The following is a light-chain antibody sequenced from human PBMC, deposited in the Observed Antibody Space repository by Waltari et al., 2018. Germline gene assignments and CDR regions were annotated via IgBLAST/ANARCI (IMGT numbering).Light chain of an antibody. Sequence: QSVLTQPPSVSAAPGHKVSISCSGTPPPVGNNGVFWYRQLPGSAPKLLIYETNGRPTGTPDRFSGSKSATTAILDIAGLQPGDEADYYCGTWDSSLALWLFGGGTKLTV. CDR1: PPPVGNNG. V-gene: IGLV1-51*02. CDR3: GTWDSSLALWL. CDR2: ETN. J-gene: IGLJ3*02.